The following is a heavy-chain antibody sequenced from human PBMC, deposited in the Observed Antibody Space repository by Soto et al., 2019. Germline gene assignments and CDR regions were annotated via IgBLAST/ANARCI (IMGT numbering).Heavy chain of an antibody. CDR1: GYTFSSYG. V-gene: IGHV1-18*01. J-gene: IGHJ4*02. CDR2: ISGYNGNT. Sequence: QVQLVQSGAEVKKPGASVKVSCKASGYTFSSYGISWVRQAPGQGLEWMGWISGYNGNTDYAQNLQGRVTMTTDTLTSTAYLEVRSRRSDDTAVYYCARARGQWLVTTEYDCWGQGTLVTVSS. CDR3: ARARGQWLVTTEYDC. D-gene: IGHD6-19*01.